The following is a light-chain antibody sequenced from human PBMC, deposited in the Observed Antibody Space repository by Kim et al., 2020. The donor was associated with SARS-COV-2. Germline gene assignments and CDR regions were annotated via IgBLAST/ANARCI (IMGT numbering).Light chain of an antibody. CDR3: GTWDTSLRGGV. J-gene: IGLJ2*01. CDR1: NSNIGNYP. CDR2: DNN. V-gene: IGLV1-51*01. Sequence: GQKVPISCSGNNSNIGNYPVSWYRQLPGIAPKLLIYDNNKRPSGIPDRVSGSKSGTSATLGITGLQTGDEADYYCGTWDTSLRGGVFGGGTQLTVL.